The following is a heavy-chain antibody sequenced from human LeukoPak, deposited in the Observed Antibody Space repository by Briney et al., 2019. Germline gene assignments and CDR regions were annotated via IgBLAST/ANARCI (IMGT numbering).Heavy chain of an antibody. J-gene: IGHJ4*02. CDR3: ARRAGAYSHPYDY. D-gene: IGHD4/OR15-4a*01. V-gene: IGHV3-7*01. CDR1: GFTFSSYW. Sequence: GGSLRLSCAASGFTFSSYWMSWVRQAPGKGLEWVADIKQDGSEKYYVDSVKGRFTISRDNAKNSLYLQMNSLRAEDTAVYYCARRAGAYSHPYDYWGQGTLVTVSS. CDR2: IKQDGSEK.